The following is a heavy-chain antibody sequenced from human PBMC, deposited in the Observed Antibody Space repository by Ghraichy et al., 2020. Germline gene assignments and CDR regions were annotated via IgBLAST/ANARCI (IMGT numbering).Heavy chain of an antibody. V-gene: IGHV4-59*01. CDR3: ARDRKGGTTLYYYYGMDV. CDR2: IYYSGST. D-gene: IGHD1-7*01. J-gene: IGHJ6*02. Sequence: SETLSLTCTVSGGSISSYYWSWIRQPPGKGLEWIGYIYYSGSTNYNPSLKSRVTISVDTSKNQFSLKLSSVTAADTAVYYCARDRKGGTTLYYYYGMDVWGQGTTVTVSS. CDR1: GGSISSYY.